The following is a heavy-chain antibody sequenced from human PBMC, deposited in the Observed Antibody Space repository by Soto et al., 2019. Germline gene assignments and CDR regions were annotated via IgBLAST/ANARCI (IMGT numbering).Heavy chain of an antibody. CDR1: GGSISSYY. CDR2: IYYSGST. CDR3: ARVGTVIAAAGTTRAEYFQH. D-gene: IGHD6-13*01. V-gene: IGHV4-59*01. J-gene: IGHJ1*01. Sequence: SETLSLTCTVSGGSISSYYWSWIRQPPGKGLEWIGYIYYSGSTNYNPSHKSRVTISVDTSKNQFSLKLSSVTAADTAVYYCARVGTVIAAAGTTRAEYFQHWGQGTLVTGS.